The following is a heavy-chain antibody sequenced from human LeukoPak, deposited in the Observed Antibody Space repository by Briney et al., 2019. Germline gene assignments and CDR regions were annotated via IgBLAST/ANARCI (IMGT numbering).Heavy chain of an antibody. CDR3: AGEGYSSGTHY. J-gene: IGHJ4*02. CDR1: GGSFSGYY. Sequence: EPSETLSLTCAVYGGSFSGYYWSWIRQPPGKGLEWIGEINHSGSTNYNPSLKSRVTISVDTSKNQFSLKLSSVTAADTAVYYCAGEGYSSGTHYWGQGTLVTVSS. D-gene: IGHD6-19*01. CDR2: INHSGST. V-gene: IGHV4-34*01.